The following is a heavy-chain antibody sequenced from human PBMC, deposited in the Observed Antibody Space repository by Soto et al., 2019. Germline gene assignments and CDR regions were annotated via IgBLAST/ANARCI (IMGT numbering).Heavy chain of an antibody. V-gene: IGHV3-74*01. CDR2: INTHGSST. CDR3: AKGGVDTFGLSY. Sequence: EVQLVESGGGLVQPGGSLRLSCAVSGFTFSSFWMHWVRQAPGEGLVWVSRINTHGSSTSYADSVKGRFTISRDNAKNTLYLQMNSLRVEDTAMYYCAKGGVDTFGLSYWGQGTLVTVSS. J-gene: IGHJ4*02. D-gene: IGHD5-18*01. CDR1: GFTFSSFW.